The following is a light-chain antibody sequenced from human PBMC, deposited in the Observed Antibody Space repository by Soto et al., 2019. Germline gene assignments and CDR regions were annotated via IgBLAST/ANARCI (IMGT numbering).Light chain of an antibody. CDR1: QSVKSGY. Sequence: EIVLTQSPSTLSLSPGQRATLSCRSSQSVKSGYLAWYQHKPGQAPRLLMYGASSRATGIPDRFSGSGSGTDFTLTIRILEPEYFAVYYGQQYGSSSWTFAHRTKVHIK. V-gene: IGKV3-20*01. J-gene: IGKJ1*01. CDR2: GAS. CDR3: QQYGSSSWT.